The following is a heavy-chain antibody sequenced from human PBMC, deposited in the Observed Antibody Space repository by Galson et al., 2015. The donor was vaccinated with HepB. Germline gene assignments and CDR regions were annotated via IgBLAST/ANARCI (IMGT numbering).Heavy chain of an antibody. D-gene: IGHD1-26*01. J-gene: IGHJ3*02. Sequence: SLRLSCAASGFTFSSYAMHWVRQAPGKGLEWVAVISYDGSNKYYADSVKGRFTISRDNSKNTLYLQMNSLRAEDTAVYYCARRWELRGDAFDIWGQGTMVTVSS. CDR2: ISYDGSNK. V-gene: IGHV3-30-3*01. CDR3: ARRWELRGDAFDI. CDR1: GFTFSSYA.